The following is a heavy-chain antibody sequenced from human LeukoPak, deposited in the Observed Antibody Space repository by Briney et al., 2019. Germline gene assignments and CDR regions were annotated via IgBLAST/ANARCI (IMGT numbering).Heavy chain of an antibody. CDR1: GGSFNNYY. D-gene: IGHD3-16*01. Sequence: SETLSLTCAVSGGSFNNYYWSWIRQHPGKGLEWIGYIYYSGSTYYNPSLKSRVTISVDTSKNQFSLKPSSVTAADTAVYYCARGGRLPFDYWGQGTLVTVSS. J-gene: IGHJ4*02. V-gene: IGHV4-30-4*08. CDR2: IYYSGST. CDR3: ARGGRLPFDY.